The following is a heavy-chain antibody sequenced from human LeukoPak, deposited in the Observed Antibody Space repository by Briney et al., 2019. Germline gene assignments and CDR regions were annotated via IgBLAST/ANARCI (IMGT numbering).Heavy chain of an antibody. CDR2: INAANGNT. CDR3: ARGAPIRVAVAATFDP. J-gene: IGHJ5*02. Sequence: ASVKVSCKASGYTFTSYAMHWVRQAPGQRLEWMGWINAANGNTQYSQKFQGRVTITRDTSGSTAYMELSSLRSEDTAVYYCARGAPIRVAVAATFDPWGQGTLVTVPS. D-gene: IGHD6-19*01. CDR1: GYTFTSYA. V-gene: IGHV1-3*01.